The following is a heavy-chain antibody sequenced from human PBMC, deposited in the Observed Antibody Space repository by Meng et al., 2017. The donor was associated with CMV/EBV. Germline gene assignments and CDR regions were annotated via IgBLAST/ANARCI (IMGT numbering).Heavy chain of an antibody. J-gene: IGHJ4*02. D-gene: IGHD6-13*01. CDR3: TREKTRTSAIVVAGPEDRFFDY. Sequence: MHWVSQAPAKGLVWVSRISADGNTTNYADSVKGRFTISRDNTKNTVFLQMNSLTPEDTALYYCTREKTRTSAIVVAGPEDRFFDYWGQGTLVTVSS. CDR2: ISADGNTT. V-gene: IGHV3-74*01.